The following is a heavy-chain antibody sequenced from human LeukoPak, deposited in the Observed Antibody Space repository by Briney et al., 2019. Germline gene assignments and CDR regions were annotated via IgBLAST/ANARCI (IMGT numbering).Heavy chain of an antibody. J-gene: IGHJ4*02. Sequence: GGSLRLSCAGSGFTFSDFSMHWVRQAPGKGLEWVSSISSGSSNKFYAHSVKGRFTISRDTAERSVYQQPSSLRTDDTALYYSARGPTTIGGAGKGYFDYWGQEILVLVSP. V-gene: IGHV3-21*01. CDR2: ISSGSSNK. CDR1: GFTFSDFS. D-gene: IGHD6-13*01. CDR3: ARGPTTIGGAGKGYFDY.